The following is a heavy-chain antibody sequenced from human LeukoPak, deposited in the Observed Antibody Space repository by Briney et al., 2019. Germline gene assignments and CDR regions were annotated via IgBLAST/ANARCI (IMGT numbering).Heavy chain of an antibody. CDR1: GYTFTNYG. CDR2: ISAYNGNT. V-gene: IGHV1-18*01. CDR3: ARDSSSFAFFDY. D-gene: IGHD6-13*01. J-gene: IGHJ4*02. Sequence: ASVKVSCKASGYTFTNYGISWVRQAPGQGLEWMGWISAYNGNTNYAQKFQGRVTITADESTSTAYMELSSLRSEDTAVYYCARDSSSFAFFDYWGQGTLVTVSS.